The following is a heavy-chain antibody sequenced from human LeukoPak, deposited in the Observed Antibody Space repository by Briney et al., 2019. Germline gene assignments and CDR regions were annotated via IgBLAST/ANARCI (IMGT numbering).Heavy chain of an antibody. Sequence: AGGSLRLSCAASGFTYDNYAMHWVRQAPGKGLQWVSGISWNSGSIGYADSVKGRFTISRDNAKNFLYLQMNSLRAEDTALYYCAKDIGPHERVGATGDWGQGTLVTVSS. CDR2: ISWNSGSI. CDR3: AKDIGPHERVGATGD. D-gene: IGHD1-26*01. V-gene: IGHV3-9*01. CDR1: GFTYDNYA. J-gene: IGHJ4*02.